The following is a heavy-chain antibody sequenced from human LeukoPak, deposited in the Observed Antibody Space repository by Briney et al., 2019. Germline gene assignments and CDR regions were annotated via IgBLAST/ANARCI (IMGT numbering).Heavy chain of an antibody. Sequence: GGSLRLSCAASGFTLSSYAMSWVRQAPGKGPEWVSGIGNSGDRTFYADSVKGRFTISRDNSKNTLYLQMNSLRVEDTALYYCAKGGVWGQGIAVTVSS. CDR1: GFTLSSYA. CDR3: AKGGV. V-gene: IGHV3-23*01. J-gene: IGHJ6*02. CDR2: IGNSGDRT.